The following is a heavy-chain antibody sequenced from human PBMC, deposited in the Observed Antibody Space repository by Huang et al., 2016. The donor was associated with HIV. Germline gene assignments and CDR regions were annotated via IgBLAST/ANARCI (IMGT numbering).Heavy chain of an antibody. CDR2: IMPMFGTA. CDR3: ARSLYSSGWTYWYFDL. J-gene: IGHJ2*01. Sequence: QAQLVQSGAEVKKPGSSVTVSCKASGGTFSSYGISWVRQAPGQGLEWMGGIMPMFGTANYAQKFQGRVTITADESTSTAYMELSSLRSEDTAVYYCARSLYSSGWTYWYFDLWGRGTLVTVSS. D-gene: IGHD6-19*01. CDR1: GGTFSSYG. V-gene: IGHV1-69*01.